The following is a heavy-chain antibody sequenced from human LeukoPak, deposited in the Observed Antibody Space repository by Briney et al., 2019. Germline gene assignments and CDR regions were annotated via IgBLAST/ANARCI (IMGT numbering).Heavy chain of an antibody. D-gene: IGHD1-26*01. Sequence: ASVKVSCKASGYTFTSYGISWVRQAPGQGLEWMGWISAYNGNTNYAQKLQGRVTMTTDTSTSTAYMELSSLRSEDTAVYYCARDNLVGVDAFDIWGQGTMVTVSS. CDR1: GYTFTSYG. V-gene: IGHV1-18*01. CDR3: ARDNLVGVDAFDI. CDR2: ISAYNGNT. J-gene: IGHJ3*02.